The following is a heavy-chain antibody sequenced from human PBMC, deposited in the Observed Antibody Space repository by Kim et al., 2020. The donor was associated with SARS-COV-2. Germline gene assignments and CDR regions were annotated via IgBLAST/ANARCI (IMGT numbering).Heavy chain of an antibody. D-gene: IGHD2-21*01. CDR3: ARGPDFAGSFYYYYYGMAG. J-gene: IGHJ6*02. Sequence: GGSLRLSCAASGFSFNTYAMHWVRQAPGKGLEWVAVISYDGSNKYYADSVKGRFTISRDNSKNTLYLQMNSLRAEDTAVYYCARGPDFAGSFYYYYYGMAGWGQGTTVTVSS. V-gene: IGHV3-30*04. CDR2: ISYDGSNK. CDR1: GFSFNTYA.